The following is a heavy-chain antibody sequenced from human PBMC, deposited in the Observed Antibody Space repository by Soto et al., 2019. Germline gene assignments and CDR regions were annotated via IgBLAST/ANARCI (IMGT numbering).Heavy chain of an antibody. Sequence: QVQLVQSGAEVKKPGSSVKVSCKASGGTFSSYAISWVRQAPGQGLEWMGGIIPIFGTANYAQKFQGRVTITADESTSTAYIELSSLRSEDTAVYYCARGGRYCSGCSCYSYAFDIWGQGTMVTVSS. CDR2: IIPIFGTA. CDR1: GGTFSSYA. V-gene: IGHV1-69*01. CDR3: ARGGRYCSGCSCYSYAFDI. D-gene: IGHD2-15*01. J-gene: IGHJ3*02.